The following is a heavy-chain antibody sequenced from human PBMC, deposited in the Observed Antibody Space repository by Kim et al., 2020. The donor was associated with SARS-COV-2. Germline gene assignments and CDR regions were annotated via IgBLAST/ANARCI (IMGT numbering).Heavy chain of an antibody. Sequence: SVKVSCKASGGTFSSYAISWVRQAPGQGLEWMGGIIPIFGTANYAQKFQGRVTITADESTSTAYMELSSLRSEDTALYYCARDADIVVVPAAENWFDPWGQGTLVTVSS. CDR2: IIPIFGTA. CDR3: ARDADIVVVPAAENWFDP. D-gene: IGHD2-2*01. CDR1: GGTFSSYA. V-gene: IGHV1-69*13. J-gene: IGHJ5*02.